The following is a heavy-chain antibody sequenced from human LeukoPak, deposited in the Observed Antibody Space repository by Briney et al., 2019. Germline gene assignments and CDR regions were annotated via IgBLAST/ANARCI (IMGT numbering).Heavy chain of an antibody. D-gene: IGHD2-15*01. CDR1: GYTFTQYA. CDR2: INTNTGDP. J-gene: IGHJ6*02. CDR3: ARDQGSGWTGNYHYYGMDV. Sequence: GASVKVSCKTSGYTFTQYALNWVRQAPGQGLEWMGWINTNTGDPTYAPGFTGRFVFSLDTSVSTAYLQIDSLKTDDTAVYYCARDQGSGWTGNYHYYGMDVWGQGTTVSVSS. V-gene: IGHV7-4-1*01.